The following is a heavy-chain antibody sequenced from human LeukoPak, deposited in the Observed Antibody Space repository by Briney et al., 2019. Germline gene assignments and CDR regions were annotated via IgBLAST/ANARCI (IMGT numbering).Heavy chain of an antibody. CDR1: GFTVSSNY. Sequence: GGSLRLSCAASGFTVSSNYMSWVRQAPGKGLEWVSVIYSGGSTYYADSVKGRFTISRDNSKNTLYLQMNSLRAGDTAVYYCARQQWLGSIDYWGQGTLVTVSS. CDR2: IYSGGST. V-gene: IGHV3-53*01. CDR3: ARQQWLGSIDY. J-gene: IGHJ4*02. D-gene: IGHD6-19*01.